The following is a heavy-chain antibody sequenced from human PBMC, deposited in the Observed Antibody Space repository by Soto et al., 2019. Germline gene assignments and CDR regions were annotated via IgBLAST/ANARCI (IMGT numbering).Heavy chain of an antibody. D-gene: IGHD5-18*01. J-gene: IGHJ4*01. Sequence: GGSLRLSCAASGFTFSSYSMDWVRQAPGKGLEWVSYISYSSTTIYYADSVKGRFIISRDNAKNSLYLQMSSLRAEDTAVYYCARDVGCLSGNCYDTLGWVHGT. CDR1: GFTFSSYS. CDR2: ISYSSTTI. CDR3: ARDVGCLSGNCYDTLG. V-gene: IGHV3-48*01.